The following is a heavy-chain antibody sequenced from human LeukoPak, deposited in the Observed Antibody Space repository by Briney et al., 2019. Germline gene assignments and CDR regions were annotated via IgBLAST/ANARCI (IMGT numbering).Heavy chain of an antibody. CDR1: GGSFSGYY. V-gene: IGHV4-34*01. CDR2: INHSGST. Sequence: DPSETLSLTCAVYGGSFSGYYWSWIRQPPGKGLEWIGEINHSGSTNYNPSLKSRVTISVDTSKNQFSLKLSSVTAADTAVYYCARFPAGYYDRSWAFDIWGQGTMVTVSS. D-gene: IGHD3-22*01. J-gene: IGHJ3*02. CDR3: ARFPAGYYDRSWAFDI.